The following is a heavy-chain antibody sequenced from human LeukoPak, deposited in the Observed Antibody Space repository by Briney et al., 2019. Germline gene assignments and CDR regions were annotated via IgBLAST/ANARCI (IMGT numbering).Heavy chain of an antibody. J-gene: IGHJ3*02. CDR3: ASLKNYYDSSGYLVTNAFDI. V-gene: IGHV1-2*02. Sequence: GASVKVSCKASGYTFTGYYMHWVRQAPGQGLEWMGWINPNSGGTENAKKFQGRVTMTTDTSTSTAYMELRSLKSDDTAVYYCASLKNYYDSSGYLVTNAFDIWGQGTMVTVSS. CDR2: INPNSGGT. CDR1: GYTFTGYY. D-gene: IGHD3-22*01.